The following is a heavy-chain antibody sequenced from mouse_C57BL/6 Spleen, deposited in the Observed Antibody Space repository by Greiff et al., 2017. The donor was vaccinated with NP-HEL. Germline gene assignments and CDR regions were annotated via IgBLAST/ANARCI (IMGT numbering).Heavy chain of an antibody. J-gene: IGHJ3*01. CDR2: IYPGDGDT. V-gene: IGHV1-80*01. D-gene: IGHD2-5*01. CDR1: GYAFSSYW. CDR3: ARGDYSNYEFAY. Sequence: QVQLQQSGAELVKPGASVKISCKASGYAFSSYWMNWVKQRPGKGLEWIGQIYPGDGDTNYNGKFKGKATLTADKSSSTAYMQLSSLTSEDSAVYFCARGDYSNYEFAYWGQGTLVTVSA.